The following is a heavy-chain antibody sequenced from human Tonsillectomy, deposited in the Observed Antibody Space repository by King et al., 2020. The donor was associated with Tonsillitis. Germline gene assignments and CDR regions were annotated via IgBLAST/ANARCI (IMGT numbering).Heavy chain of an antibody. CDR1: GYTFLSYD. CDR2: ISTYSGNT. J-gene: IGHJ6*03. Sequence: QLVQSGAEVKKPGASVKVSCKASGYTFLSYDITWVRQAPGQGLEWLGWISTYSGNTNCAQKLQGRVTMTTDTSTSTAYMDLRSLGSDDTAVYYCARAHTGHYYYMDVWGKGTTVTVSS. CDR3: ARAHTGHYYYMDV. V-gene: IGHV1-18*01.